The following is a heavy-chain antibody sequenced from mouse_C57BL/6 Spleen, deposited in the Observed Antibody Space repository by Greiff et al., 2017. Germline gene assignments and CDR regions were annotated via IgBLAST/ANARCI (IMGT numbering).Heavy chain of an antibody. CDR3: ARGHDYDYDGYAMDY. Sequence: QVQLQQSGAELVKPGASVKMSCKASGYTFTSYWITWVKQRPGQGLEWIGDIYPGSGSTNYNEKFKSKATLTVDTSSSTAYMQLSSLTSEDSAVYCCARGHDYDYDGYAMDYWGQGTSVTVSS. J-gene: IGHJ4*01. CDR1: GYTFTSYW. D-gene: IGHD2-4*01. CDR2: IYPGSGST. V-gene: IGHV1-55*01.